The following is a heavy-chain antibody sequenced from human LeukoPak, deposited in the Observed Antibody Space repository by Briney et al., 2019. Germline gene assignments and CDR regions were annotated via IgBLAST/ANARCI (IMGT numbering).Heavy chain of an antibody. D-gene: IGHD4-17*01. V-gene: IGHV4-59*08. Sequence: SETLSLTCTVSGGSISSYYWSWIRQPPGKGLEWIGYIYYSGSTNYNPSLKSRVTISVDTSKNQFSLKLSSVTAADTAVYYCARHTYSYGDYVPCYFDYWGQGTLVTVSS. J-gene: IGHJ4*02. CDR1: GGSISSYY. CDR3: ARHTYSYGDYVPCYFDY. CDR2: IYYSGST.